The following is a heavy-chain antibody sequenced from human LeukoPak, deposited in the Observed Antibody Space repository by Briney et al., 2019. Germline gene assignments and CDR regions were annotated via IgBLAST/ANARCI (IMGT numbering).Heavy chain of an antibody. Sequence: GGSLRLSCATSGFTFSSYVMNWVRLAPGKGLEWVSVISTSGGTTYYADSVKGRFTMSRDNSKNTLYLQMNSLRAEDTAVYSFAKTMYTSAWSRGFDSGGQEPLATVPS. D-gene: IGHD6-19*01. V-gene: IGHV3-23*01. CDR2: ISTSGGTT. J-gene: IGHJ4*02. CDR3: AKTMYTSAWSRGFDS. CDR1: GFTFSSYV.